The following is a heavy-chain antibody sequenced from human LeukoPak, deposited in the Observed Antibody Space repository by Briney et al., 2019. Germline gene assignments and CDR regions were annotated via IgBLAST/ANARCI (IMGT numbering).Heavy chain of an antibody. CDR2: ISGSGDDT. J-gene: IGHJ4*02. V-gene: IGHV3-23*01. CDR3: AKPHYSGSGSHSREDY. D-gene: IGHD3-10*01. Sequence: PGGSLRLSCAASGFTFSSYSMNWVRQAPGKGLEWVSAISGSGDDTYYADSVKGRFTISRDNSKITVYLQMSSLRAEDTAVYYCAKPHYSGSGSHSREDYWGQGTLVTVSS. CDR1: GFTFSSYS.